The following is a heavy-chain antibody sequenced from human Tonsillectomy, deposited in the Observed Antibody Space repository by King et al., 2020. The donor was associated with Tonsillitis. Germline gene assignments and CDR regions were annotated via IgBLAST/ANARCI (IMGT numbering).Heavy chain of an antibody. J-gene: IGHJ4*02. Sequence: VQLVESGGNLIQPGGSLRLSCAASGFTFSTYTMGWVRQAPGKGLEWVSDINARGGPTYYAHSVKGRFTISRDKYKHTLYLEMNSLRGDDTAVYYCVKAGDCADYDYWGQGTMITVSS. CDR3: VKAGDCADYDY. D-gene: IGHD2-21*01. CDR2: INARGGPT. V-gene: IGHV3-23*04. CDR1: GFTFSTYT.